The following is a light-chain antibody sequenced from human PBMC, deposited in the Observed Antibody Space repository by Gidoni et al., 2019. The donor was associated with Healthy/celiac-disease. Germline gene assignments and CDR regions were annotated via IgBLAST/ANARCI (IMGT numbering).Light chain of an antibody. J-gene: IGKJ2*01. CDR3: MQALQTPPYT. CDR1: QSLLHSNGYNY. Sequence: DIVMTQSPLSLPVTPGEPASISCRSSQSLLHSNGYNYLDWYLQKPGQSPQLLIYLCSNRASGVPDRFSVSGSGTDFTLKISRVEAEDVGVYYCMQALQTPPYTFGQGTKLEIK. V-gene: IGKV2-28*01. CDR2: LCS.